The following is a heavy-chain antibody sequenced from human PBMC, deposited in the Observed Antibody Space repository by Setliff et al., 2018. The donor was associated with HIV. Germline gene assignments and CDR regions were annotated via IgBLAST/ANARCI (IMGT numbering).Heavy chain of an antibody. CDR1: GYIFTSHK. Sequence: ASVKVSCKASGYIFTSHKIHWVRQAPGQGLEWMGIITPSDSYTVYAQKFQGRVTMTRDTSTSTVYMELSSLRSDDTAVYYCATGGASMEIDSWGQGTLVTVSS. CDR2: ITPSDSYT. V-gene: IGHV1-46*01. D-gene: IGHD2-8*01. CDR3: ATGGASMEIDS. J-gene: IGHJ4*02.